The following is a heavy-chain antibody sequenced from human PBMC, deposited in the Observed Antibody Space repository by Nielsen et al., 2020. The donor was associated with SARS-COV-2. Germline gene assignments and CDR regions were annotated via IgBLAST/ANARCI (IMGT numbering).Heavy chain of an antibody. CDR1: GGSFSGYY. D-gene: IGHD6-13*01. CDR2: INHSGST. Sequence: SETLSLTCAVYGGSFSGYYWSWIRQPPGKGLEWIGGINHSGSTNYNPSLKSRVTISVDTSKNQFSLKLSSVTAADTAVYYCARGAIAAAGTSWFDPWGQGTLVTVSS. J-gene: IGHJ5*02. V-gene: IGHV4-34*01. CDR3: ARGAIAAAGTSWFDP.